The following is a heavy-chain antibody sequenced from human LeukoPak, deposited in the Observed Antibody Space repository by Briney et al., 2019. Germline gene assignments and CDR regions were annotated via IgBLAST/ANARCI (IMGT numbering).Heavy chain of an antibody. Sequence: AAVTVSFKTSGGTFSISAITWVRQAPGQGLEWMGGIIPALNITSYAQKFQGRVTITADTSTSTAYMELSSLRSEETAVYYCARDQGLTAPPPYGLDVWGQGTTVTVSS. D-gene: IGHD5-18*01. J-gene: IGHJ6*02. CDR3: ARDQGLTAPPPYGLDV. CDR1: GGTFSISA. V-gene: IGHV1-69*10. CDR2: IIPALNIT.